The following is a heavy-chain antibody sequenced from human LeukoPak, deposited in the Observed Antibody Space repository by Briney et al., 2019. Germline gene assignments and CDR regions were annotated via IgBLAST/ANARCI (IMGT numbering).Heavy chain of an antibody. D-gene: IGHD5-24*01. Sequence: PGRSLRLSCAASGFTFDDYAMHWVRQAPGKGLEWVSGISWNSGNIGYADSVKGRFTISRDNAKNSLYLQMNSLRAEDTALYYCAKDMKMNYYYGMDVWGQGTTVTVSS. V-gene: IGHV3-9*01. CDR1: GFTFDDYA. CDR3: AKDMKMNYYYGMDV. CDR2: ISWNSGNI. J-gene: IGHJ6*02.